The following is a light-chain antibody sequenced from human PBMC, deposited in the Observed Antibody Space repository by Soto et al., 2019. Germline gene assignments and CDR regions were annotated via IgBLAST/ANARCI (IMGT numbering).Light chain of an antibody. Sequence: IVLTQSPATLSLSPGERATLSCGASQSLNTNFIAWYRKKPGLAPRLLIFDASFRAPGIPDRFSGSGSGNAFSLTIRRLEPEDSAVYFCYHFADPPTFGGGTELEIK. V-gene: IGKV3D-20*01. CDR1: QSLNTNF. CDR3: YHFADPPT. J-gene: IGKJ4*01. CDR2: DAS.